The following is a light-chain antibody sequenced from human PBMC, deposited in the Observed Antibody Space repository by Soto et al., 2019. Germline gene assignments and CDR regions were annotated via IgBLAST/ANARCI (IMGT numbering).Light chain of an antibody. J-gene: IGKJ1*01. V-gene: IGKV3-15*01. CDR2: YTS. CDR1: QSVSSSY. Sequence: EFVLTQSPGTLSLSPGERATLSCSAIQSVSSSYLAWYQQKPGQAPRLLIYYTSTRATGFPARFSGGGSGTEFTLTISSLQSEDFAVYYCQQYNNWPPWTFGQGTKVDIK. CDR3: QQYNNWPPWT.